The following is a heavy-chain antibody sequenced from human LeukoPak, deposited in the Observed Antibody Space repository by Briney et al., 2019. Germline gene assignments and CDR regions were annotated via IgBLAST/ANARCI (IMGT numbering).Heavy chain of an antibody. CDR3: ARDTTTMIAEY. V-gene: IGHV4-59*12. Sequence: SETLSLTCTVSGDSISYYYWSWIRQPPGKGLEWIGYSYYSGSINYNPSLKSRVTISVDTSKNQFSLKLNSVTAADTAVYYCARDTTTMIAEYWGQGTLVTVSS. CDR2: SYYSGSI. D-gene: IGHD3-22*01. CDR1: GDSISYYY. J-gene: IGHJ4*02.